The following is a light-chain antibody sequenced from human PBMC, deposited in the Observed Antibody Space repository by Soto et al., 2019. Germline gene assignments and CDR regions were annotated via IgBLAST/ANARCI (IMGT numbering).Light chain of an antibody. CDR3: SSYAGSNIDYV. Sequence: QSALTQPPSASGSPGQSVTIFCTGTSSDGGGYKYVSWYQQHPGKVPKLMIYEVSKRPSGVPDRFSGSKSGNTASLTVSGLQAEDEADYYCSSYAGSNIDYVFGTGTKVTVL. CDR1: SSDGGGYKY. J-gene: IGLJ1*01. V-gene: IGLV2-8*01. CDR2: EVS.